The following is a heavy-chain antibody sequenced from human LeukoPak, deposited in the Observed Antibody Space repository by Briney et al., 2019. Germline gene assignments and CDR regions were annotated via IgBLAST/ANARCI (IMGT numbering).Heavy chain of an antibody. CDR1: GYTFTSYD. CDR3: ARDSGSIDY. J-gene: IGHJ4*02. CDR2: MNPNSGNT. V-gene: IGHV1-8*02. D-gene: IGHD3-10*01. Sequence: GASVKVSCKASGYTFTSYDINWVRQATGQGLEWMGWMNPNSGNTGYAQKFQGRVTMTTDTSTSTAYMELRSLRSDDTAVYYCARDSGSIDYWGQGTLVTVSS.